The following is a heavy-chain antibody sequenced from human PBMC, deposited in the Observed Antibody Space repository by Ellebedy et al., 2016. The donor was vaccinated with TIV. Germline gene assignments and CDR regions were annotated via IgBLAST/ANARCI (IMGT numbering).Heavy chain of an antibody. J-gene: IGHJ4*02. V-gene: IGHV3-7*01. CDR1: GFTFSHYL. Sequence: GESLKISXAASGFTFSHYLMTWVRQAPGKGLEWVATIKADGSEKNFAAAVKGRFTVSRDNAKNSLFLQMTSLRGEDTAVYYCARDVRYCSTASCYVEDDSWGQGTLVTVSS. CDR2: IKADGSEK. D-gene: IGHD2-2*01. CDR3: ARDVRYCSTASCYVEDDS.